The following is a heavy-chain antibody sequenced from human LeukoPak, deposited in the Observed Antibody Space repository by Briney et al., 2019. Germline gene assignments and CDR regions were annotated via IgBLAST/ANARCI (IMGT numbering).Heavy chain of an antibody. CDR3: AKGPDSSGLNWFDP. D-gene: IGHD6-19*01. CDR1: GFTFSGYA. CDR2: ISGSGGST. Sequence: QSGGSLRLSCAASGFTFSGYAMSWVRQAPGKGLEWVSAISGSGGSTYYADSVKGRFTISRDNSKNTLYLQINSPRAEDTAVYYCAKGPDSSGLNWFDPWGQGTLVTVSS. V-gene: IGHV3-23*01. J-gene: IGHJ5*02.